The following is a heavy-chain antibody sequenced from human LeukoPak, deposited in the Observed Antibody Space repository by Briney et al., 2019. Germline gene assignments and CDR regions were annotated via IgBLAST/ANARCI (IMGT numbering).Heavy chain of an antibody. Sequence: SETLSLTCTVSGGSISSGGYYWSWIRQHPGKGLEWIGYIYYSGSTYYNPSLKSRVTISVDTSKNQFSLKLSSVTAADTAVYYCARGGQQYYYGSGSYRSENWFDPWGQGTLVTVSS. D-gene: IGHD3-10*01. V-gene: IGHV4-31*03. J-gene: IGHJ5*02. CDR3: ARGGQQYYYGSGSYRSENWFDP. CDR1: GGSISSGGYY. CDR2: IYYSGST.